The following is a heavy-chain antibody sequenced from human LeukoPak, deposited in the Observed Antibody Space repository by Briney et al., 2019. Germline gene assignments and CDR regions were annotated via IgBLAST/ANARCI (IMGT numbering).Heavy chain of an antibody. CDR1: GFVFRNAW. Sequence: GGSLSLSCAASGFVFRNAWMSGVRGAPGEGVEWVGRIRSKTDGGTTDYTAPVNGRFPISRHDSKNTLYLQLNGLKTEDTPVYYCALYLDSRGNYRLIHYWGQGTLVTVSS. CDR2: IRSKTDGGTT. D-gene: IGHD3-22*01. J-gene: IGHJ4*02. V-gene: IGHV3-15*01. CDR3: ALYLDSRGNYRLIHY.